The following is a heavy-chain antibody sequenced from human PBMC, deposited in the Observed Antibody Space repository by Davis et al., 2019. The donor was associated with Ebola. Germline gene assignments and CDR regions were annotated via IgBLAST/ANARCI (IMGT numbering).Heavy chain of an antibody. CDR3: ARYCSGGSCYYYYGMDV. Sequence: MPSETLSLTCTVSGGSISSYYWSWIRQPPGKGLAWIGYIYYSGSTNYNPSLKSRVTISVDTSKNQFSLKLSSVTAADTAVYYCARYCSGGSCYYYYGMDVWGQGTTVTVSS. CDR2: IYYSGST. D-gene: IGHD2-15*01. CDR1: GGSISSYY. V-gene: IGHV4-59*12. J-gene: IGHJ6*02.